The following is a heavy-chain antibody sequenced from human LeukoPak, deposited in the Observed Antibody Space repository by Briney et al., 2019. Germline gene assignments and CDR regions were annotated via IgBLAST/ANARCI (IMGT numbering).Heavy chain of an antibody. CDR1: GGSFSGYY. CDR2: INHSGST. D-gene: IGHD2/OR15-2a*01. Sequence: SETLSLTCAVYGGSFSGYYWSWIRQPPGKGLEWIGEINHSGSTNYNPSLKSRVTISVDTSKNQFSLKLSSVTAADTAVYYCARGPVLPRPRFDYWGQGTLVTVSS. J-gene: IGHJ4*02. V-gene: IGHV4-34*01. CDR3: ARGPVLPRPRFDY.